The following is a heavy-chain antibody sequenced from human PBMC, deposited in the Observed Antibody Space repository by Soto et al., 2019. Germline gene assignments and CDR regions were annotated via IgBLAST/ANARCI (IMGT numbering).Heavy chain of an antibody. V-gene: IGHV3-30-3*01. CDR3: ARDGNYYDSSGFLFSSLRPECYFLF. J-gene: IGHJ1*01. D-gene: IGHD3-22*01. CDR2: ISYDGSNE. CDR1: GFTFSSYA. Sequence: GGSLRLSCAASGFTFSSYAMHWVRQAPGKGLEWVAVISYDGSNEYYADSVKGRFTISRDNSKNTLYLQMNSLRAEDTAVYYCARDGNYYDSSGFLFSSLRPECYFLFWCQG.